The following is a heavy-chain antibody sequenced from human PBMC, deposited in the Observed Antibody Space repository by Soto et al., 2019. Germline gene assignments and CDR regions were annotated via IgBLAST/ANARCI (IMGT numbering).Heavy chain of an antibody. D-gene: IGHD1-26*01. V-gene: IGHV3-11*05. CDR3: ARIVGARLNDY. CDR2: ISTTGSYT. CDR1: GFTFNDYY. Sequence: QVPLVESGGGLVQPGGSLRLSCAASGFTFNDYYMTWFRQAPGKGLEWVSCISTTGSYTNYADSVKGRFTVSRDNANNSMYLQMNSLRDEDTAVYYCARIVGARLNDYWGQGTLVTVSS. J-gene: IGHJ4*02.